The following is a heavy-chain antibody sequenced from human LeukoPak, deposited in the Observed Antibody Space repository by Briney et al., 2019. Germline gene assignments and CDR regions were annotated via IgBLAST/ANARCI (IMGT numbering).Heavy chain of an antibody. CDR1: GFTVSSNY. CDR2: IYRGGST. V-gene: IGHV3-53*01. CDR3: ARKSGNSYVAGSYYV. J-gene: IGHJ4*02. D-gene: IGHD3-10*01. Sequence: GGSLRLSCAASGFTVSSNYVSWVRQAPGKGLEWVSDIYRGGSTYYAARVRGRFTLSRDNSKNTLYLQMNSLRADGTAVYYCARKSGNSYVAGSYYVWGRGTLVTVSS.